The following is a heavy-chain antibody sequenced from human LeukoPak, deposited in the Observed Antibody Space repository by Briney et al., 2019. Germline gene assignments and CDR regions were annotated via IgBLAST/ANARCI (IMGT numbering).Heavy chain of an antibody. CDR3: AKGDSGYYLDY. J-gene: IGHJ4*02. V-gene: IGHV3-23*01. CDR2: TSDSGAKT. Sequence: PGGSLRLFCAASGFTFSSYAMTWVRQAPGKGLEWVSATSDSGAKTVYADSVKGRFTISRDNSKNTLYLQMNSLRAEDTAVYYCAKGDSGYYLDYWGQGTLVTVSS. CDR1: GFTFSSYA. D-gene: IGHD3-22*01.